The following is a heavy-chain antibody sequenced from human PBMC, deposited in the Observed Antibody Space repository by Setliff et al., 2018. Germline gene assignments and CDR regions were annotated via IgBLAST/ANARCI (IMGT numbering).Heavy chain of an antibody. J-gene: IGHJ4*02. V-gene: IGHV4-61*02. CDR3: AASRAYTGAVEEWFLPKTFDF. Sequence: PSETLSLTCTVSGASLRSGSNYWGWFRQPAGKGLEWVGRIYTDGTTNYNPSLKSRVSISADTSMNHFSLRMTFVSAADTALYYCAASRAYTGAVEEWFLPKTFDFWGQGSPVTVSS. CDR1: GASLRSGSNY. D-gene: IGHD3-10*01. CDR2: IYTDGTT.